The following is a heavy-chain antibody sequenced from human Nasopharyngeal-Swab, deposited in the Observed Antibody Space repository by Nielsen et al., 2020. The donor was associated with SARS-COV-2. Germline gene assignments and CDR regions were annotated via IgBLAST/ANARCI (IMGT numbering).Heavy chain of an antibody. CDR2: ISSSSSYI. CDR1: GFTFSSYS. Sequence: GGSLRLSCAASGFTFSSYSMNWVRQAPGKGLEWVSSISSSSSYIYYADSVKGRFTISSDNAKNSLYLQMNSLRAEDTAVYYCARDGSGWTDYYYYGMDVWGQGTTVTVSS. D-gene: IGHD6-25*01. J-gene: IGHJ6*02. CDR3: ARDGSGWTDYYYYGMDV. V-gene: IGHV3-21*01.